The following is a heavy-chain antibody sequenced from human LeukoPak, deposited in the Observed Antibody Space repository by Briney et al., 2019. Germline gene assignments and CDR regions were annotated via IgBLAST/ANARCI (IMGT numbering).Heavy chain of an antibody. CDR2: ISYDGSNK. J-gene: IGHJ4*02. D-gene: IGHD2-15*01. Sequence: GGSLRLSCAASGFTFGSYGMHWVRQAPGKGLEWVAVISYDGSNKYYADSVKGRFTISRDNSKNTLYLQMNSLRAEDTAVYYCAKDRDYSSYNFDYWGQGTLVTVSS. V-gene: IGHV3-30*18. CDR3: AKDRDYSSYNFDY. CDR1: GFTFGSYG.